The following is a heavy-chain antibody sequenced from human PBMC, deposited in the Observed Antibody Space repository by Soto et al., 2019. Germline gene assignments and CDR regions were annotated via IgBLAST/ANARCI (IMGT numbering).Heavy chain of an antibody. CDR2: VFSNDEK. CDR3: ARIQMKTTSGWFDP. J-gene: IGHJ5*02. CDR1: GFSLSNVRMG. D-gene: IGHD1-7*01. V-gene: IGHV2-26*01. Sequence: SGPTLVNPTEALTLTCTVPGFSLSNVRMGVSWIRQPPGKALEWLAHVFSNDEKSYNTSLKSRLTISKDTSRRHVVLTMTNMDPVDTATYYCARIQMKTTSGWFDPWGQGALVTVSS.